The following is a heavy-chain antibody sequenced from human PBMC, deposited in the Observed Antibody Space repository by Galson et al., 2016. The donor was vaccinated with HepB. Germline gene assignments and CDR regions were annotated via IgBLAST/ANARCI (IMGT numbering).Heavy chain of an antibody. D-gene: IGHD6-19*01. CDR3: GRRLDTQRRIAGWGWGMDV. Sequence: SLRLSCAASGFTFRSYWMSWVRQAPGKGLEWVANITQDGSEKYSVDSVKGRFTISRDNGKNSLYLQMSSLRVEDAGVYYCGRRLDTQRRIAGWGWGMDVWGQGTTVTVST. CDR1: GFTFRSYW. V-gene: IGHV3-7*01. CDR2: ITQDGSEK. J-gene: IGHJ6*01.